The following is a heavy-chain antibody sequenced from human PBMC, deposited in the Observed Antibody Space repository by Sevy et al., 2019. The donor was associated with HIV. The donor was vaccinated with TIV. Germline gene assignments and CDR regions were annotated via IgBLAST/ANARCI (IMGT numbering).Heavy chain of an antibody. CDR1: GGSISSSSYY. CDR2: IYYSGST. Sequence: SETLSLTCTVSGGSISSSSYYWGWIRQPPGKGLEWIGSIYYSGSTYYNPSLKSRVTISVDTSKNQFSLKLSSVTAADTAVYYCARQPILITDERGDSEAFDIWGQGTMVTVSS. CDR3: ARQPILITDERGDSEAFDI. J-gene: IGHJ3*02. D-gene: IGHD2-21*02. V-gene: IGHV4-39*01.